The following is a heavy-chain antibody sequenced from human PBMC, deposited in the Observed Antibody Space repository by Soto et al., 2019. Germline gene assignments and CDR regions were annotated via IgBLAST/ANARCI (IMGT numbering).Heavy chain of an antibody. Sequence: ASVKVSCKASGYTFTAYYIHWVRQAPGQGLEWMGWINPITGGTNYAPNFQGRVTMTRDTSISTAYMELSSLRSDDTALYYCARHYYDSSDRDYLDYWGQGTLVTVSS. J-gene: IGHJ4*02. CDR1: GYTFTAYY. D-gene: IGHD3-22*01. CDR2: INPITGGT. CDR3: ARHYYDSSDRDYLDY. V-gene: IGHV1-2*02.